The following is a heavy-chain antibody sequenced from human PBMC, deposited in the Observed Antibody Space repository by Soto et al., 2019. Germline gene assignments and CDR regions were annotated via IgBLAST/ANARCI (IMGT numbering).Heavy chain of an antibody. V-gene: IGHV5-51*01. CDR1: GYSFTTYW. CDR2: IYADDSDT. CDR3: ARVGAYTYGYSYYYPMDI. Sequence: GGSLKISCKASGYSFTTYWIGWVRQMPGKGLEWMGIIYADDSDTRYSPSFQGQVTISADKSISTAFLQWSSLKASDTAIYYCARVGAYTYGYSYYYPMDIWGQGTTVTVSS. D-gene: IGHD5-18*01. J-gene: IGHJ6*02.